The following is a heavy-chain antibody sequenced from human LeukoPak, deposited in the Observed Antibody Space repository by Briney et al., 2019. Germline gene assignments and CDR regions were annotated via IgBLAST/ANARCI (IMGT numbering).Heavy chain of an antibody. J-gene: IGHJ5*02. CDR3: ARDSRYYYDSSNWFDP. D-gene: IGHD3-22*01. V-gene: IGHV4-31*03. CDR2: IYYSGST. Sequence: PSETLSLTCTVSGGSISSGGYYWSWIRLHPGKGLEWIGYIYYSGSTYYNPSLKSRVTISVDTSKNQFSLKLSSVTAADTAVYYCARDSRYYYDSSNWFDPWGQGTLVTVSS. CDR1: GGSISSGGYY.